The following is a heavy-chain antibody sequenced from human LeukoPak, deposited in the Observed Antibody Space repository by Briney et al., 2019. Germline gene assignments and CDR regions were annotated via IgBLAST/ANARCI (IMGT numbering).Heavy chain of an antibody. CDR2: ISAYNGNT. D-gene: IGHD3-3*01. CDR1: GYTFTSYG. Sequence: GASVMVSCKASGYTFTSYGISWVRQAPGQGLEWMGWISAYNGNTNYAQKLQGRVTMTTDTSTSTAYMELRSLRSDDTAVYYCARESASYDFWSGYYHDPWGQGTLVTVSS. CDR3: ARESASYDFWSGYYHDP. J-gene: IGHJ5*02. V-gene: IGHV1-18*01.